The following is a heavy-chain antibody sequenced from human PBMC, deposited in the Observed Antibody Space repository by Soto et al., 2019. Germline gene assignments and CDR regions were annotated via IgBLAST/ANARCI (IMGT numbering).Heavy chain of an antibody. J-gene: IGHJ3*02. CDR2: ISYDGSEK. CDR1: GFTFNFFG. D-gene: IGHD5-12*01. CDR3: AKERRYSGDAFDI. V-gene: IGHV3-30*18. Sequence: QEQLVESGGGVVQAGRSLRLSCAASGFTFNFFGMHWVRQAPGKGLEWVAVISYDGSEKYYADSVKGRFTMSRDNSRNMVYLEMSSLRPEDTSVYYCAKERRYSGDAFDIWGHGTMVTVSS.